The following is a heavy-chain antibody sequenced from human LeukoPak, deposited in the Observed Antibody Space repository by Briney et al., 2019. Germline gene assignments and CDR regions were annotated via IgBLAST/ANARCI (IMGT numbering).Heavy chain of an antibody. V-gene: IGHV1-18*04. Sequence: ASVKVSCKASGYTFTNYGISWVRQAPGQGLEGMGWISANNDNTNYARKFQGRVTMTTDTSTSTAYMELRSLRSDDTAVYYCAREGDFLTGYWDHWGQGTLVTVSS. CDR1: GYTFTNYG. CDR2: ISANNDNT. CDR3: AREGDFLTGYWDH. D-gene: IGHD3/OR15-3a*01. J-gene: IGHJ4*02.